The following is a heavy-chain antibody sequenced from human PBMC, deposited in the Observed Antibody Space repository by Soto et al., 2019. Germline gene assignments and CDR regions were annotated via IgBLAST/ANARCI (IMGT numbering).Heavy chain of an antibody. CDR2: IDPSDSFP. J-gene: IGHJ4*02. V-gene: IGHV5-10-1*03. CDR1: GYNFITHW. D-gene: IGHD2-2*01. Sequence: EVQLVQSGGEVKEPGESLRISCKASGYNFITHWVSWVRQKPGQGLEWVGRIDPSDSFPKYSPSLQGQVSISVDKSISTVYLQLRSLKASDTAIYYCARHPYMTSWYYFDYWGQGTLITVSS. CDR3: ARHPYMTSWYYFDY.